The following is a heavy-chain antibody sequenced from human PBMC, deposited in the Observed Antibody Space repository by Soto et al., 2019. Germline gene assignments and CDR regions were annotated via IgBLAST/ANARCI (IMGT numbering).Heavy chain of an antibody. V-gene: IGHV3-74*01. Sequence: EVQLVESGGGLVQPGGSLRLSCAASGFTFSSYWMHWVRQAPGKGLVWVSRINSDGSSTSYADSVKGRFTISSDNAKNTLYLQMNSLRAEDKAVYYCVRTSLVVAAATREDYWGQGTLVTVSS. J-gene: IGHJ4*02. CDR2: INSDGSST. D-gene: IGHD2-8*02. CDR3: VRTSLVVAAATREDY. CDR1: GFTFSSYW.